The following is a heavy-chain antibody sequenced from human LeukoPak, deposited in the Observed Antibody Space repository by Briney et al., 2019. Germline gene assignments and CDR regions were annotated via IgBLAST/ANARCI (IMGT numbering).Heavy chain of an antibody. J-gene: IGHJ4*02. Sequence: PGGSLRLSCAASGFTFSSYAMHWVRQAPGKGLEWVAVISYDGSNKYYADSVKGRFTISRDNSKNTLYLQMNSLRAEDTAVYYCAREGYGDSYYFDYWGQGTLVTVSS. CDR1: GFTFSSYA. V-gene: IGHV3-30-3*01. D-gene: IGHD4-17*01. CDR3: AREGYGDSYYFDY. CDR2: ISYDGSNK.